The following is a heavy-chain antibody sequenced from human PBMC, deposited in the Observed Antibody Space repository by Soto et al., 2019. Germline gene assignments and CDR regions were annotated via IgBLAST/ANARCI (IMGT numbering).Heavy chain of an antibody. J-gene: IGHJ4*02. CDR3: ATHSGDGYKLFDY. D-gene: IGHD5-12*01. Sequence: SVKVSCKASGGTFNSYAISWVRQAPAQGLEWMGGIIPIFGTANYAQKFQGRVTITADESTSTAYMELSSLRSEDTAVYYCATHSGDGYKLFDYWGQGTLVTVSS. CDR1: GGTFNSYA. V-gene: IGHV1-69*13. CDR2: IIPIFGTA.